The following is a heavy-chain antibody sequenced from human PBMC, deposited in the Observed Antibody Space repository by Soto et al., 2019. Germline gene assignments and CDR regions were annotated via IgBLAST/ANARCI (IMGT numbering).Heavy chain of an antibody. CDR1: GFTFSSYA. D-gene: IGHD3-10*01. Sequence: QVQLVESGGGVVQPGRSLRLSCAASGFTFSSYAMHWVRQAPGKGLEWVAVISYDGSNKYYADSVKGRFTISRDNSKNTLYLQMNSLRAEDTAVYYCARGWPYYGPQINWFDPWGQGTLVTVSS. V-gene: IGHV3-30-3*01. CDR2: ISYDGSNK. J-gene: IGHJ5*02. CDR3: ARGWPYYGPQINWFDP.